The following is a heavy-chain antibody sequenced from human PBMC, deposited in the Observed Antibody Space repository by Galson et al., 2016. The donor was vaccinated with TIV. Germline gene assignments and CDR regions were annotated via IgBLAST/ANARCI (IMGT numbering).Heavy chain of an antibody. J-gene: IGHJ4*02. V-gene: IGHV3-23*01. CDR1: GFTFSSHA. Sequence: SLRLSCAASGFTFSSHAITWVRQAPGKGLEWISAISGGGGSTYHTDSVKGRFTISRDNPKNTVFLQMNSLRVEDTAVYYCAKIDSSGYNYGGRFVYWGQGTLVTVSS. CDR2: ISGGGGST. CDR3: AKIDSSGYNYGGRFVY. D-gene: IGHD3-22*01.